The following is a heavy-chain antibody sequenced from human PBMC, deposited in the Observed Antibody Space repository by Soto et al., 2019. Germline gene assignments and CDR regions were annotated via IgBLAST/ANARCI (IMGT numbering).Heavy chain of an antibody. J-gene: IGHJ4*02. Sequence: PSETLSLTCTVSGYSISSGDYWSWIRRTPGKGLEWSGGISHSGTSFYNPPLRSRGTKSMETANNHFSLKLMSLTAADTAVDYFSRASGGHSGWGCCSDYWGQGNLVTVSS. V-gene: IGHV4-38-2*02. CDR1: GYSISSGDY. CDR3: SRASGGHSGWGCCSDY. D-gene: IGHD2-21*02. CDR2: ISHSGTS.